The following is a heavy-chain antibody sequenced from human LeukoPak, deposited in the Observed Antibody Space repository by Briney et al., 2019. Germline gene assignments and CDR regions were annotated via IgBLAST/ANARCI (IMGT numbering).Heavy chain of an antibody. J-gene: IGHJ4*02. V-gene: IGHV4-39*07. CDR2: IYYSGST. D-gene: IGHD6-19*01. CDR1: DGSISSSSYY. CDR3: ARDQGRWLVRTLDY. Sequence: PSETLSLTCTVSDGSISSSSYYWGWIRQPPGKGLEWIGNIYYSGSTYYNPSLKSRVTISVDTSKNQFSLKLSSVTAADTAVYYCARDQGRWLVRTLDYWGQGTLVTVSS.